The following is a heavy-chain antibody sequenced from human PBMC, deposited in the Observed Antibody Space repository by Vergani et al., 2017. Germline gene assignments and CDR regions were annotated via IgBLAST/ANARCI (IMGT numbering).Heavy chain of an antibody. V-gene: IGHV3-23*04. CDR2: ISGSGGST. J-gene: IGHJ4*02. Sequence: EVQLVESGGGLIQPGGSLRLSCAASGFTVSSNYMSWVRQAPGKGLEWVSVISGSGGSTYYADSVKGRFTISRDNSKNTLYLQMNSLRAEDTAVYYCAKGSNYYDSSGYYYQWGFDYWGQGTLVTVSS. CDR3: AKGSNYYDSSGYYYQWGFDY. D-gene: IGHD3-22*01. CDR1: GFTVSSNY.